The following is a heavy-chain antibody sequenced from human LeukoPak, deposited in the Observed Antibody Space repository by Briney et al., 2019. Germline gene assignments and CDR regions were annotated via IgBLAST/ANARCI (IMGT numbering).Heavy chain of an antibody. D-gene: IGHD6-13*01. V-gene: IGHV3-48*03. CDR3: ARDFFLAALDY. CDR1: GFTFSSYE. Sequence: GGSLKLSCAASGFTFSSYEMNWVRQAPGKGLEWVSYISSSGSTIYYADSVKGRFTISRDNAKNSLYLQMNSLRAEDTAVYYCARDFFLAALDYWGQGTLVTVSS. J-gene: IGHJ4*02. CDR2: ISSSGSTI.